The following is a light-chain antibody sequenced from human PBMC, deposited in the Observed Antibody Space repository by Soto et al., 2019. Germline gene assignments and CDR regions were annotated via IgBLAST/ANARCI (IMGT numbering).Light chain of an antibody. CDR3: QQSYSTLQT. CDR1: QSISSY. CDR2: AAS. J-gene: IGKJ1*01. V-gene: IGKV1-39*01. Sequence: DIQMTQSPPSLSASVGDRVTITCRASQSISSYLNWYQQKPGKAPKLLIYAASSLQSGVPSRFSGSGSGTDFTLTISSLQPEDFATYYCQQSYSTLQTFGQGTKVDIK.